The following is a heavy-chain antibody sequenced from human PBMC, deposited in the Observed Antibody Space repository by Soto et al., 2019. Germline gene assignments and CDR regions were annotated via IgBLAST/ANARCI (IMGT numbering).Heavy chain of an antibody. J-gene: IGHJ4*02. V-gene: IGHV1-8*01. CDR3: VRQPGGVATPGDDY. CDR1: GYPFSAFD. D-gene: IGHD2-15*01. CDR2: MNPDSGGT. Sequence: QVQLVQSGAEVKKPGASVKVSCEASGYPFSAFDINWVRQAGGQGLEWMGWMNPDSGGTAFAQRFQDRITMTRSTSISTAYMELSRLTSDDTAVYFCVRQPGGVATPGDDYWGQGTLVTVSS.